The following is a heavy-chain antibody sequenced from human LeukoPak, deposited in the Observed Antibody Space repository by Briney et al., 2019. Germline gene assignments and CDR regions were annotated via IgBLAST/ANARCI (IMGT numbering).Heavy chain of an antibody. D-gene: IGHD6-19*01. CDR3: ARAPLTYSSGWYDY. J-gene: IGHJ4*02. Sequence: SETLSLTCTVSGASFSGFFWTWLRQPPGKGLEWIGYIYNSGSTNYNPSLKSRVTISLDTSKSQFSLKLNSVTAADTAVYYCARAPLTYSSGWYDYWGQGTLVTVSS. CDR1: GASFSGFF. V-gene: IGHV4-59*01. CDR2: IYNSGST.